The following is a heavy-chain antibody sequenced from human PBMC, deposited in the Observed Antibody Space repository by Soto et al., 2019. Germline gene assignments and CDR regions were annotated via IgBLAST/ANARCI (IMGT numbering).Heavy chain of an antibody. D-gene: IGHD3-9*01. CDR3: ARGARNILTGYYPYYFDY. V-gene: IGHV4-4*07. CDR1: GGSISSYY. CDR2: IYTSGST. Sequence: SETLSLTXTVSGGSISSYYWSWIRQPAGKGLEWIGRIYTSGSTNYNPSLKSRVTMSVDTSKNQFSLKLSSVTAADTAVYYCARGARNILTGYYPYYFDYWGQGTLVTVSS. J-gene: IGHJ4*02.